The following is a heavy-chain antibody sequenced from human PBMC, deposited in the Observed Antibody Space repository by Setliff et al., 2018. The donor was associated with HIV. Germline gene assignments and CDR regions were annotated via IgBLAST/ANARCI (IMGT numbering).Heavy chain of an antibody. CDR3: ARHASRDGYNFDP. CDR2: MHYSGST. CDR1: GGSISSHY. Sequence: PSETLSLTCTVSGGSISSHYWSWIRQPPGKGLEWIGYMHYSGSTNYNPSLKSRVTISIDTSKKRFSLKLSSVTAADTAVYYCARHASRDGYNFDPWGQGTLVTVSS. V-gene: IGHV4-59*08. J-gene: IGHJ5*02. D-gene: IGHD1-1*01.